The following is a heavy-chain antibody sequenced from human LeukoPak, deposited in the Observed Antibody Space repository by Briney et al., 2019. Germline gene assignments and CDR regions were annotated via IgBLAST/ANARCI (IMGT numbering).Heavy chain of an antibody. D-gene: IGHD2-2*02. V-gene: IGHV4-59*12. CDR1: GGSISSYY. Sequence: SETLSLTCTVSGGSISSYYWSWIRQPPGKGLEWIGYIYYSGSTNYNPSLKSRVTISVDTSKNQFSLKLSSVTAADTAVYYCAREYCSSTSCYRDHNWFDPWGQGTLVTVSS. J-gene: IGHJ5*02. CDR3: AREYCSSTSCYRDHNWFDP. CDR2: IYYSGST.